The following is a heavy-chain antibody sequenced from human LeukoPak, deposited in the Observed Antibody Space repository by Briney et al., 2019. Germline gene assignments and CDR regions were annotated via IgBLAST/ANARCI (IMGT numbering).Heavy chain of an antibody. D-gene: IGHD5-12*01. J-gene: IGHJ4*02. Sequence: HGESLKISRKGSGYSFTTYWIGWVRQVPGKGLGWMGVIYPGDSDTRYSPSFQSQVTISADKSIRTAYLQWSSLKASDTAMYYCATATMSPGLDYWGQGTLVTVSS. CDR3: ATATMSPGLDY. CDR2: IYPGDSDT. V-gene: IGHV5-51*01. CDR1: GYSFTTYW.